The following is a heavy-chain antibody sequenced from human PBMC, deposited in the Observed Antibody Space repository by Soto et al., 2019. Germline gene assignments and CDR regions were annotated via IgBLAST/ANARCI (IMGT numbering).Heavy chain of an antibody. CDR2: IIPMFGAA. CDR3: ARERVGGPGGIYFYYYGMDV. D-gene: IGHD2-15*01. CDR1: GGTFSSYA. Sequence: QVQLVQSGAEVKKPGSSVKVSCKASGGTFSSYAISWVRQAPGQGLEWMGGIIPMFGAADYAQKFQDRVTMTEDESTTTACMELSRLRSEDTAGYYCARERVGGPGGIYFYYYGMDVWGQGTTVTVSS. V-gene: IGHV1-69*01. J-gene: IGHJ6*02.